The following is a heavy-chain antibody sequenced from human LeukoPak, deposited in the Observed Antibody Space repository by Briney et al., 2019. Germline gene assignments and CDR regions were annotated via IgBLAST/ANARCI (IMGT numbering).Heavy chain of an antibody. CDR2: INPSGGST. J-gene: IGHJ4*02. CDR3: ARSHPSATSGYSYGFSKPEVFDY. D-gene: IGHD5-18*01. Sequence: GASVKVSCKASGYTFTSYYMHWVRQAPGQGLEWMGIINPSGGSTSYAQKFQGRVTMTRDTSTSTVYMELSSLRSEDTAVYYCARSHPSATSGYSYGFSKPEVFDYWGQGTLVTVSS. CDR1: GYTFTSYY. V-gene: IGHV1-46*01.